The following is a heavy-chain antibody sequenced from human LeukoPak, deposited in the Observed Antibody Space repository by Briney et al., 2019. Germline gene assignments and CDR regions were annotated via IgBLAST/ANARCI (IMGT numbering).Heavy chain of an antibody. V-gene: IGHV3-30*18. CDR2: ISYDGSNK. CDR1: GFTFSSYG. CDR3: AKEMGIAADY. Sequence: PGRSLRLSCAASGFTFSSYGMHWVRQAPGKGLEWVAVISYDGSNKYYADSVKGRFTISRDNSKNTLYLQMNSLRAEDTAVYYCAKEMGIAADYWGQGTLVTVSS. J-gene: IGHJ4*02. D-gene: IGHD6-13*01.